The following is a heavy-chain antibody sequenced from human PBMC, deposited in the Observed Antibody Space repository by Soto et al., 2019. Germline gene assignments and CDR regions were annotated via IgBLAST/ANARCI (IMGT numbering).Heavy chain of an antibody. CDR3: ARLRDCSGGRCYFPRSQNYYYYGMDV. CDR2: IYPGDSDT. CDR1: GYSFTSYW. J-gene: IGHJ6*02. V-gene: IGHV5-51*01. D-gene: IGHD2-15*01. Sequence: GESLKISCKGSGYSFTSYWIGWVRQMPGKGLEWMGIIYPGDSDTRYSPSFQGQVTISADKSISTAYLQWSSLKASDTAMYYCARLRDCSGGRCYFPRSQNYYYYGMDVWGQGTTVTVSS.